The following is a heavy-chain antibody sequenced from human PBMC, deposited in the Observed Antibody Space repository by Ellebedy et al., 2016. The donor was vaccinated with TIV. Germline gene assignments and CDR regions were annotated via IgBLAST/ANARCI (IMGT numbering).Heavy chain of an antibody. J-gene: IGHJ2*01. V-gene: IGHV3-53*01. CDR3: RCSAAKEPWYFDL. D-gene: IGHD2-15*01. CDR1: GFTVSSNY. Sequence: GGSLRLXXVASGFTVSSNYMSWVRQAPGKGLKWVSFIYSAGTTHYADSVKGRFTISRDNSKNTLYLQMNNQRAEDTAVYYCRCSAAKEPWYFDLWGRGTLVTVSS. CDR2: IYSAGTT.